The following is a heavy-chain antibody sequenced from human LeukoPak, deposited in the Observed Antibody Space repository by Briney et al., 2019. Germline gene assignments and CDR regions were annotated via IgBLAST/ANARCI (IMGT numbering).Heavy chain of an antibody. D-gene: IGHD6-13*01. CDR1: GYTFTIYA. Sequence: ASVKVSCKASGYTFTIYAMHCVRQAPGQRREGRGGINALKGNTKYSQEFQGRVTITRDKSASTAYMELSSLRSEDMAVYYCARDRIAGGAFDIWGQGTMVTVSS. V-gene: IGHV1-3*03. CDR2: INALKGNT. CDR3: ARDRIAGGAFDI. J-gene: IGHJ3*02.